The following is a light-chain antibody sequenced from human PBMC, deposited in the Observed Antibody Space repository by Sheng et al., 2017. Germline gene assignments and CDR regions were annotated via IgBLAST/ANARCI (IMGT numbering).Light chain of an antibody. J-gene: IGKJ3*01. CDR1: QSFSSSY. CDR3: QQYHSSPFT. V-gene: IGKV3-20*01. Sequence: EIVLTQSPGTLSLSPGERATLSCRASQSFSSSYLAWYQQKPGQAPRLLIYGASNRATGVPDRFSGSGAGTDFALTISRLEPEDFAVYYCQQYHSSPFTFGPGTKVDIK. CDR2: GAS.